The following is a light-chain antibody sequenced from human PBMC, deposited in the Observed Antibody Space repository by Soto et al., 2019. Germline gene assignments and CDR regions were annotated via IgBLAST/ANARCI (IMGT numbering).Light chain of an antibody. J-gene: IGKJ4*01. CDR3: QPYGSSSVT. CDR2: GAS. CDR1: QSVSSSY. V-gene: IGKV3-20*01. Sequence: EIVLTQSPGTLSLSPGERATLSCRASQSVSSSYLAWYQQKPGQAPRLLIYGASSRATGIPDRFSGSGSGTDFTLTTSRLEPEDFAVYYCQPYGSSSVTFGGGTKVEIK.